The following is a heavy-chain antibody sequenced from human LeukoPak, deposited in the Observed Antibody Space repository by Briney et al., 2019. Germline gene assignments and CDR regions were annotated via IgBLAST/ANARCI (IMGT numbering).Heavy chain of an antibody. CDR3: ARTGGVRFLEWLNGHFYYYYYGMDV. Sequence: ASVKVSCKASGYTFTSYYMHWVRQAPGQGLEWMGIINPSGGSTSYAQKFQGRVTMTRDTSTSTVYMELSSLRSEDTAVYYCARTGGVRFLEWLNGHFYYYYYGMDVWGQGTTVTVSS. CDR1: GYTFTSYY. J-gene: IGHJ6*02. CDR2: INPSGGST. D-gene: IGHD3-3*01. V-gene: IGHV1-46*01.